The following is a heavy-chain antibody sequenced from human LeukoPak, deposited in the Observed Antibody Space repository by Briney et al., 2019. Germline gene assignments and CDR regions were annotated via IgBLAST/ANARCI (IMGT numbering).Heavy chain of an antibody. CDR2: IWSDGTNE. Sequence: GRSLRLSCAASGFTFSSYGMHWVRQAPGKGLEWVAVIWSDGTNEDYVDSVKGRFTISRDNSKNTLYLQMNSLRAEDTAVYYCAINHYGSNSDIFDIWGQGTMVTVSS. V-gene: IGHV3-33*08. CDR3: AINHYGSNSDIFDI. D-gene: IGHD3-10*01. CDR1: GFTFSSYG. J-gene: IGHJ3*02.